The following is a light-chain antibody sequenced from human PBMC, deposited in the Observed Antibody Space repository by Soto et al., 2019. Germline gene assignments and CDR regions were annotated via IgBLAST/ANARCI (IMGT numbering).Light chain of an antibody. CDR1: SSDVGGYNF. Sequence: QSVLTQPASVSGSPGQSITISCTGTSSDVGGYNFVSWYQQYPGKAPKLMIHDVTSRPSGVSNRFPGSKSGTTASLTTSGLQAEDEADYYCCSYASSTSYVFGTGTKVTVL. CDR3: CSYASSTSYV. J-gene: IGLJ1*01. V-gene: IGLV2-14*01. CDR2: DVT.